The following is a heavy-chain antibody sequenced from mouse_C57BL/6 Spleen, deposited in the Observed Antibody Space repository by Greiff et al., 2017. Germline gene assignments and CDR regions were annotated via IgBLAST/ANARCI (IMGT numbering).Heavy chain of an antibody. J-gene: IGHJ2*01. CDR2: IHPNSGST. Sequence: VQLQQPGAELVKPGASVKLSCKASGYTFTSYWMHWVKQKPGQGLEWIGMIHPNSGSTNYNEKFKSKATLTVDKSTSTAYMQLSSLISEDSAVYDCASMYWEYYFDYWGQGTPLTVSS. CDR1: GYTFTSYW. V-gene: IGHV1-64*01. D-gene: IGHD4-1*01. CDR3: ASMYWEYYFDY.